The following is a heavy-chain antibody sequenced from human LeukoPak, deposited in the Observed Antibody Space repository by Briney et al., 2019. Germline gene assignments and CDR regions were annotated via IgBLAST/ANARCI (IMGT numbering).Heavy chain of an antibody. J-gene: IGHJ4*02. CDR1: VFTFSGYW. Sequence: PGGSLRLSCAASVFTFSGYWMSWGRQAPGKGLEWVANIKQDGSEKYYVDSVKGRFTISRDNAKNSLYLQMNSLRAEDTAVYYCARDSGYCSSTRCLYYFDYWGQGTLVTVSS. V-gene: IGHV3-7*01. CDR2: IKQDGSEK. CDR3: ARDSGYCSSTRCLYYFDY. D-gene: IGHD2-2*03.